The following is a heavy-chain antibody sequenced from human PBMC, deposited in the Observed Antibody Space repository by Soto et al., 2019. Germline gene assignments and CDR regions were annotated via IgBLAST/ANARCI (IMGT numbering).Heavy chain of an antibody. CDR3: AHLQLWQSDYYYGMDV. J-gene: IGHJ6*02. D-gene: IGHD5-18*01. CDR1: GFTFSSYA. Sequence: PGGSLRLSCAASGFTFSSYAMSWVRQAPGKGLEWVSAISGSGGSTYYADSVKGRFTISRDNSKNTLYLQMNSLRAEDTAVYYCAHLQLWQSDYYYGMDVWRQGTTVTVSS. CDR2: ISGSGGST. V-gene: IGHV3-23*01.